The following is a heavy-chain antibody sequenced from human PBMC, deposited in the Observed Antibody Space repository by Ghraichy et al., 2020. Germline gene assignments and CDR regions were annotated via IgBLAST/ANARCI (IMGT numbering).Heavy chain of an antibody. D-gene: IGHD1-26*01. CDR2: IYYSGST. J-gene: IGHJ4*02. Sequence: SETLSLTCTVSGYSISSYSWSWIRQPPGKGLEWIGYIYYSGSTKYNPSLKSRVTISADTSKNQVYLKVRSVTAADTAVYYCATGRLGADYFFDYCGQGSQGTVAS. V-gene: IGHV4-59*01. CDR3: ATGRLGADYFFDY. CDR1: GYSISSYS.